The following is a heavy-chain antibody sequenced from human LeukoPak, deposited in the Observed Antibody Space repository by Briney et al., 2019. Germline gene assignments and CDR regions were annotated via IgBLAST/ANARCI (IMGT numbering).Heavy chain of an antibody. CDR2: IYYSGGA. V-gene: IGHV4-59*12. CDR1: GGSISSYY. Sequence: SETLSLTCTVSGGSISSYYWSWIRQPPGKGLEWIGYIYYSGGANYNPSLKSRVTISVDTSKNQSSLKLSSVTPAETALYYCANSGADHWLDPWGQGPLLTLSS. D-gene: IGHD6-25*01. J-gene: IGHJ5*02. CDR3: ANSGADHWLDP.